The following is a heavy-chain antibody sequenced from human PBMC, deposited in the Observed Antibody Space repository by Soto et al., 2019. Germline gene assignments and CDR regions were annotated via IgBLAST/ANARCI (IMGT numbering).Heavy chain of an antibody. V-gene: IGHV4-39*01. Sequence: SETLSLTCTVSGGSISSSSYYWGWIRQPPGKGLEWIGSIYYSGSTYYNPSLKSRVTISVDTPKNQFSLKLSSVTAADTAVYYCARRGYYYYYYGMDVWGQGTTVTVSS. CDR2: IYYSGST. D-gene: IGHD5-12*01. J-gene: IGHJ6*02. CDR1: GGSISSSSYY. CDR3: ARRGYYYYYYGMDV.